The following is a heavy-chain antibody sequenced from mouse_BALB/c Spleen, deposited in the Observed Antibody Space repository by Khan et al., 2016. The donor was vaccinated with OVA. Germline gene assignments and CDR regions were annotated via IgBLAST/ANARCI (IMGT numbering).Heavy chain of an antibody. J-gene: IGHJ4*01. V-gene: IGHV2-6-4*01. CDR2: IWGGGGT. D-gene: IGHD2-14*01. Sequence: QVQLKQSGPGLVAPSQSLSITCTVSGFSLSRYNIHWVRQPPGKGLEWLGMIWGGGGTDYNSTLKSSLSISKDNSKSQVFLKMNSLQTADTAMYYCARAYDRYYGYYAMDYWGQGTSVTVSS. CDR3: ARAYDRYYGYYAMDY. CDR1: GFSLSRYN.